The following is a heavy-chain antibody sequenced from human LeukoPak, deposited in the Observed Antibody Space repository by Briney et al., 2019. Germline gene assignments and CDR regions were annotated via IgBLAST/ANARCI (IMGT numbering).Heavy chain of an antibody. D-gene: IGHD5-24*01. Sequence: SETLSLTCTVSGGSISSYYWSWIRQPPGKGLEWIGSIYHSGSTYYNPSLKSRVTISVDTSKNQFSLKLSSVTAADTAVYYCARLGGDGYNRDFDYWGQGTLVTVSS. J-gene: IGHJ4*02. CDR1: GGSISSYY. V-gene: IGHV4-59*08. CDR3: ARLGGDGYNRDFDY. CDR2: IYHSGST.